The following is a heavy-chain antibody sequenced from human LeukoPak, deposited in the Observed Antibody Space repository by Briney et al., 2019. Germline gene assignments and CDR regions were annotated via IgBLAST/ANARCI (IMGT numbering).Heavy chain of an antibody. CDR1: GGSISSSSYY. CDR2: IYYSGST. CDR3: ARLKGSSWYFYYFDY. Sequence: PSETLSFTCTVSGGSISSSSYYWGWIRQPPGKGLEWIGSIYYSGSTYYNPSLKSRVTISVDTSKNQFSLKLSSVTAADTAVYYCARLKGSSWYFYYFDYWGQGTLVTVSS. V-gene: IGHV4-39*01. J-gene: IGHJ4*02. D-gene: IGHD6-13*01.